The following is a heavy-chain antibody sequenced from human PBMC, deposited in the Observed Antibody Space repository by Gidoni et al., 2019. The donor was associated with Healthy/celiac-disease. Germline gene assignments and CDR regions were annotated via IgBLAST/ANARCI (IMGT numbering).Heavy chain of an antibody. D-gene: IGHD1-26*01. CDR1: GFTFSSYA. J-gene: IGHJ4*02. CDR3: ATSLGWELLSFDY. V-gene: IGHV3-23*01. Sequence: EVQLLESGGGLVQPGGSLSLSCAASGFTFSSYAMSWVRQAPGKGLEWVSAISGSGGSTYYADSVKGRFTISRDNSKNTLYLQMNSLRAEDTAVYYCATSLGWELLSFDYWGQGTLVTVSS. CDR2: ISGSGGST.